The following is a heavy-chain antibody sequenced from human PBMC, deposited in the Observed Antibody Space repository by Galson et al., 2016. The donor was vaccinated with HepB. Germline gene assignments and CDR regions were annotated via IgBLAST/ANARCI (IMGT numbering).Heavy chain of an antibody. V-gene: IGHV3-23*01. J-gene: IGHJ5*02. CDR2: ISDSGVTT. CDR3: AKAPEASP. D-gene: IGHD1-14*01. CDR1: GFTFSSYA. Sequence: SLRLSCAASGFTFSSYAMSWVRQAPGKGLEWVSSISDSGVTTCDADSVKGRFTISRDNSKNTLYLQMDGLRAEDTAVYYCAKAPEASPWGQGTLVTVSS.